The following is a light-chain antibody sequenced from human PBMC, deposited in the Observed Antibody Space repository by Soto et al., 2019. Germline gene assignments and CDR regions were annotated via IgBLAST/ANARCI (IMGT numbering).Light chain of an antibody. CDR3: QQRSNWPPIT. CDR2: DAS. J-gene: IGKJ5*01. V-gene: IGKV3-11*01. CDR1: QTVSNY. Sequence: EIVLTQSPATLSLSPGERATLSCRASQTVSNYLAWYQQKPGQAPRLLIYDASIRATGIPARFSGSGSGTDFTLTISSLEPEDFAFDDYQQRSNWPPITFGQGTRLEIE.